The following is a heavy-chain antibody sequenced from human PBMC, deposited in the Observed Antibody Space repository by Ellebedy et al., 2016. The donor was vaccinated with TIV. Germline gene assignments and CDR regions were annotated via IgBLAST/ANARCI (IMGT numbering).Heavy chain of an antibody. D-gene: IGHD4-17*01. CDR2: LYWDDRK. CDR3: ARRLYGDFANWFDP. J-gene: IGHJ5*02. CDR1: GFSLATSGVG. V-gene: IGHV2-5*02. Sequence: SGPTLVKPTQTLTLTCTFSGFSLATSGVGVGWIRQPPGKALEWLALLYWDDRKYCRPSLKSRLTIAKDTSKNQVVLTMTNMDPVDTATYYCARRLYGDFANWFDPWGQGTLVTVSS.